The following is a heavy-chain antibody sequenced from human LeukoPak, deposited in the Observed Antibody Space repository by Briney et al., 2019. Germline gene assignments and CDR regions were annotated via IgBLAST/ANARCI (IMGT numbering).Heavy chain of an antibody. CDR3: ARRGFGRYFDY. D-gene: IGHD1-14*01. J-gene: IGHJ4*02. Sequence: SETLSLTCAVYGGSFSGYYWSWIRQPPGKGLEWIGEINHSGSTNYNPSLKSRVTISVDTSKNQFSLKLSSVTAADTAVYYCARRGFGRYFDYWGQGTLVTASS. V-gene: IGHV4-34*01. CDR1: GGSFSGYY. CDR2: INHSGST.